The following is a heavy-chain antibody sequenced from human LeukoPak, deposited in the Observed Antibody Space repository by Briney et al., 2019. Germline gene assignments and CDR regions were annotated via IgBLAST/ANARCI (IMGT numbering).Heavy chain of an antibody. CDR2: IGTIGTM. CDR3: ARSDYPDY. CDR1: GFTFRSFE. D-gene: IGHD4/OR15-4a*01. Sequence: GGSLRLSCAASGFTFRSFEFNWVRQRPGKGLEWISYIGTIGTMHYADSVKGRFIISRDDAKNSLYLQMNSLRAEDTAVYFCARSDYPDYWGQGTLVTVSS. V-gene: IGHV3-48*03. J-gene: IGHJ4*02.